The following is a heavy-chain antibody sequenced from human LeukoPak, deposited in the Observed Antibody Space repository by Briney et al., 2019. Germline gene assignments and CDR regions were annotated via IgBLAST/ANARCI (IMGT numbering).Heavy chain of an antibody. CDR3: ATDRIPSSWHYYFDY. J-gene: IGHJ4*02. CDR1: GDTFKSYG. V-gene: IGHV1-69*04. D-gene: IGHD6-13*01. CDR2: IIPIVDET. Sequence: ASVKVSCKASGDTFKSYGISWVRQAPGQGLEWMGRIIPIVDETDYTQKFQGRVTMTEDTSTDTAYMELSSLRSEDTAVYYCATDRIPSSWHYYFDYWGQGTLVTVSS.